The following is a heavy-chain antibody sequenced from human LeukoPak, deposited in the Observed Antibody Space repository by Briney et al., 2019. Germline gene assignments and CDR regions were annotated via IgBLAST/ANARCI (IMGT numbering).Heavy chain of an antibody. CDR1: RGSTSVYY. D-gene: IGHD2-15*01. Sequence: SETLSVSCADPRGSTSVYYSSWVRQTPGGGLGWIGYIYYSGSTNYNPSLKSRVTISVDTSKNQFSLKLSSVTAADTAVYYCARDRKARGGFDYWGQGTLVTVSS. V-gene: IGHV4-59*01. CDR3: ARDRKARGGFDY. J-gene: IGHJ4*02. CDR2: IYYSGST.